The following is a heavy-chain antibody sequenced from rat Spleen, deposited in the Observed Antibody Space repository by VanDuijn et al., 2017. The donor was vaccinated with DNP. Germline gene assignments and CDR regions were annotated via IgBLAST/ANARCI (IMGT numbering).Heavy chain of an antibody. CDR2: ISHSGST. CDR1: GSSITDNY. J-gene: IGHJ2*01. Sequence: EVQLQESGPGLVKPSQSLSLTCSVTGSSITDNYWDWIRKFPGNKMEWIGHISHSGSTKYNPSLKSRISITRDTSRNQFFLQLSSLITEDTATYYCARWTSYFDYWGQGVMVTVSS. CDR3: ARWTSYFDY. V-gene: IGHV3-1*01.